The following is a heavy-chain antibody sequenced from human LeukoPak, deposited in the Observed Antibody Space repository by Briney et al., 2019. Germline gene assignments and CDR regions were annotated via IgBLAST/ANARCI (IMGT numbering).Heavy chain of an antibody. Sequence: GGSLRLSCAVSGFTLSTYWMSWVRQAPGKGLEWVANTNQDGSDKNYVDSVKGRFTISRDNAKNSLYLQMNSLRAEDTAVYYCAKDRGWELPPSAFDIWGQGTMVTVSS. CDR3: AKDRGWELPPSAFDI. CDR2: TNQDGSDK. V-gene: IGHV3-7*03. CDR1: GFTLSTYW. D-gene: IGHD1-26*01. J-gene: IGHJ3*02.